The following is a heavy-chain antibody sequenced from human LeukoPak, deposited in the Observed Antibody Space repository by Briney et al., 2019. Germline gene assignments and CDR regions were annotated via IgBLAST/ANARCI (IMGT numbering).Heavy chain of an antibody. CDR3: ARDLHPWALDY. Sequence: GGSLRLSCAASGFIFSSSGMHWVRQAPGKGLEWVAFIRYDGSNEYYAVSVKGRFTISRDNSKNMLYLQMNSLRADDTAVYYCARDLHPWALDYWGHGNLGTVSS. CDR2: IRYDGSNE. CDR1: GFIFSSSG. V-gene: IGHV3-30*02. J-gene: IGHJ4*03. D-gene: IGHD3-3*01.